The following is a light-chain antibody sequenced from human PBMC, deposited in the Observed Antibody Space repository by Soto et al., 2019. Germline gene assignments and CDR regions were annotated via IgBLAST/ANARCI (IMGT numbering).Light chain of an antibody. Sequence: DIQMTQSPSSLSASVGDRVTITCQASQDISNYLNWYQQKPGKDPKLLIYDASNLETGVPSRFSGSRSVSDFTFTISSLKPEDSATDYCQHYDNLLYTFGQWTKLEIK. J-gene: IGKJ2*01. CDR3: QHYDNLLYT. CDR1: QDISNY. CDR2: DAS. V-gene: IGKV1-33*01.